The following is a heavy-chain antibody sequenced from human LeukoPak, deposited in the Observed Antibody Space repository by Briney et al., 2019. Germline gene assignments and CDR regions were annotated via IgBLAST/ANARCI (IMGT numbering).Heavy chain of an antibody. CDR2: INAGNGNT. Sequence: ASVKVSCKASGYTFTSYAMHWLRQAPGQRLEWMGWINAGNGNTKYSQKFQGRVTITRDTSVSTAYMELSSLRSEDTAVYYCARGGYSGYDYANYFDYWGQGTLVTVSS. CDR3: ARGGYSGYDYANYFDY. D-gene: IGHD5-12*01. V-gene: IGHV1-3*01. CDR1: GYTFTSYA. J-gene: IGHJ4*02.